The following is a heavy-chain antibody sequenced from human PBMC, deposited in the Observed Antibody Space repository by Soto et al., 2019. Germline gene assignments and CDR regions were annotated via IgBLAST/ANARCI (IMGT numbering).Heavy chain of an antibody. CDR2: ISYDGSNK. Sequence: GGSLRLSCAASGFTFSSYAMHWVRQAPGKGLEWVAVISYDGSNKYYADSVKGRFTISRDNSKNTLYLQMNSLRAEDTAVYYCDRAPSSGYIDYWGQGTLVTVSS. CDR1: GFTFSSYA. CDR3: DRAPSSGYIDY. V-gene: IGHV3-30-3*01. J-gene: IGHJ4*02. D-gene: IGHD3-22*01.